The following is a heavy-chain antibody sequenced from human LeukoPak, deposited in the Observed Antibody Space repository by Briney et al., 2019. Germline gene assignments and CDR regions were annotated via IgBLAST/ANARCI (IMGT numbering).Heavy chain of an antibody. CDR1: GFTFSSYA. D-gene: IGHD3-16*01. CDR3: AKGYYDYVWGSYYFDY. J-gene: IGHJ4*02. CDR2: ISGSGGST. V-gene: IGHV3-23*01. Sequence: GGSLRLSCAASGFTFSSYAMSWVRQAPGKGLEWVSAISGSGGSTYYADSVKGRFTISRDSSRDTLYLQMNSLRAEDTAVYYCAKGYYDYVWGSYYFDYWGQGTLVTVSS.